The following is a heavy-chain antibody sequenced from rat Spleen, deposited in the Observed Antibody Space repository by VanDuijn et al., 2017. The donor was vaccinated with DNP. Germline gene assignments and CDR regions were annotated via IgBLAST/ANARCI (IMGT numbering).Heavy chain of an antibody. J-gene: IGHJ4*01. Sequence: QVQLKESGPGLVQPSQTLSLTCTVSGFSLTSYNVHWVRHPPGKGLEWMGVIWNTGGTRYNSALKSRLSITKDTSKTQVFLKMNSLQTEDTATYYCAREEGSYIFARVMDAWGQGASVTVSS. CDR2: IWNTGGT. D-gene: IGHD1-2*01. CDR1: GFSLTSYN. CDR3: AREEGSYIFARVMDA. V-gene: IGHV2-41*01.